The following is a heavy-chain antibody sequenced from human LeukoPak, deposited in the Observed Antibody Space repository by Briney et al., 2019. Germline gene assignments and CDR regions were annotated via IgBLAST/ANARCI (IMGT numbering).Heavy chain of an antibody. Sequence: GGSLRLSCAASGFTFSSYWMSWVRQAPGKGLEWVANIKQDGSEKYYVDSVKGRFTISRDNAKNSLYLQMNSLRAEGTAVYYCARVGDAYYYDPRTYFDYWGQGTLVTVSS. CDR3: ARVGDAYYYDPRTYFDY. D-gene: IGHD3-22*01. V-gene: IGHV3-7*05. J-gene: IGHJ4*02. CDR1: GFTFSSYW. CDR2: IKQDGSEK.